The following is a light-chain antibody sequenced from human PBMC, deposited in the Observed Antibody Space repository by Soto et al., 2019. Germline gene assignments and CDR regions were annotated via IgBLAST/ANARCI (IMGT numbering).Light chain of an antibody. CDR2: DAS. J-gene: IGKJ4*01. V-gene: IGKV1-33*01. Sequence: DIQMTQSPSSLSAYVGDRVTITCQASQDISNYLNWYQQKPGKAPKLLIYDASNLETGVPSRFIGSGSGTDFTFTISSLQPEDIATYYCQQYDNLPLTFGGGTKVDIK. CDR1: QDISNY. CDR3: QQYDNLPLT.